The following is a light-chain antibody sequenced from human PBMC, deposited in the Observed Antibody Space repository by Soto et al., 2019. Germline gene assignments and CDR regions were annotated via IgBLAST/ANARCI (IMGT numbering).Light chain of an antibody. V-gene: IGKV3-20*01. J-gene: IGKJ3*01. CDR3: QQYGTSPST. CDR1: QSVYRRY. CDR2: GAS. Sequence: IVLTQSPGTLSLSPGERATLSCRASQSVYRRYLAWYQQKPGQAPRLLIYGASSRATGIPDRFSGSGSGTDFTLLVSSLEPESFAVYPCQQYGTSPSTFGPTTKVDI.